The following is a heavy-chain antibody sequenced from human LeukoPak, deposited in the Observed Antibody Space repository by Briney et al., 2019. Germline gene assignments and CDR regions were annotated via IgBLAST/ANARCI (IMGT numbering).Heavy chain of an antibody. D-gene: IGHD2-15*01. J-gene: IGHJ5*02. V-gene: IGHV3-33*01. Sequence: GTSLRLSCAASGFTFSKYGTHWVRQAPGKGLEWVAVIWFDGINTNHADSVKGRFTVSRDNSKNTLFLQMNSLRAEDTAVYFCVRDYCSGGSCYESKWFDPWGQGTLVTVSS. CDR3: VRDYCSGGSCYESKWFDP. CDR2: IWFDGINT. CDR1: GFTFSKYG.